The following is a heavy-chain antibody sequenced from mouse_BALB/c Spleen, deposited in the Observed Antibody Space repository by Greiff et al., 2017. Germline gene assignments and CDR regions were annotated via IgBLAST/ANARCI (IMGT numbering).Heavy chain of an antibody. D-gene: IGHD2-3*01. CDR1: GFDFSRYW. V-gene: IGHV4-1*02. Sequence: DVMLVESGGGLVQPGGSLKLSCAASGFDFSRYWMSWVRQAPGKGLEWIGEINPDSSTINYTPSLKDKFIISRDNAKNTLYLQMSKVRSEDTALYYCARPGYDGYYWFAYWGQGTLVTVSA. J-gene: IGHJ3*01. CDR3: ARPGYDGYYWFAY. CDR2: INPDSSTI.